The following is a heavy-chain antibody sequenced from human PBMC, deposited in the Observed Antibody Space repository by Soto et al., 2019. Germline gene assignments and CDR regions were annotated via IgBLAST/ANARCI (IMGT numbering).Heavy chain of an antibody. Sequence: ASVKVSCKASGYTFTSYDINWVRQATGQGLELMGWMNPNSGNTGYAQKFQGRVTMTRNTSISTAYMELSSLRSEDTAVYYCARMAHLRYFDWSGRHAMDVWGQGTTVTVSS. CDR2: MNPNSGNT. CDR3: ARMAHLRYFDWSGRHAMDV. D-gene: IGHD3-9*01. V-gene: IGHV1-8*01. CDR1: GYTFTSYD. J-gene: IGHJ6*02.